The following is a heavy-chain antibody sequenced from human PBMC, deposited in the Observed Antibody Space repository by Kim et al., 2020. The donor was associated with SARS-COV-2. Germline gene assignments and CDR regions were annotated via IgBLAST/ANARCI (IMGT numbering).Heavy chain of an antibody. V-gene: IGHV3-7*03. Sequence: GGSLRLSCVASGFTFSSYWMSWVRQAPGKGLEWVANIKQDGSEKYYVDSVKGRFTISRDNAKNSLYLQMNSLRAEDTAVYYCARDSGSYPDYYYYGMDVWGQGTTVTVSS. CDR3: ARDSGSYPDYYYYGMDV. D-gene: IGHD3-16*02. J-gene: IGHJ6*02. CDR2: IKQDGSEK. CDR1: GFTFSSYW.